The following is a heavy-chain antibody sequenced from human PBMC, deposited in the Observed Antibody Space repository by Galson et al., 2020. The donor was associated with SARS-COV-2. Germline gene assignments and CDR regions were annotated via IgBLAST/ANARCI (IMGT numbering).Heavy chain of an antibody. Sequence: ASVKVSCETSGYTFTAYFIHWVRQAPRGGLEWVGFINPKNGGPNYAQKFQGRVTMTTDTPSSTAYMELRNLRSDDTAVYFCATQGGSGSDWGFWGQGTLVTVSS. J-gene: IGHJ4*02. D-gene: IGHD1-26*01. CDR1: GYTFTAYF. CDR2: INPKNGGP. CDR3: ATQGGSGSDWGF. V-gene: IGHV1-2*02.